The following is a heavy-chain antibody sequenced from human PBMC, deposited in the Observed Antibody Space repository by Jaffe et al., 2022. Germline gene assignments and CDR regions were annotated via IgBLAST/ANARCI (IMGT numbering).Heavy chain of an antibody. J-gene: IGHJ4*02. Sequence: EVQLVESGGGLVKPGGSLRLSCAASGFTFSSYSMNWVRQAPGKGLEWVSSISSSSSYIYYADSVKGRFTISRDNAKNSLYLQMNSLRAEDTAVYYCARGGHSSSYKTEQLFDYWGQGTLVTVSS. CDR3: ARGGHSSSYKTEQLFDY. CDR1: GFTFSSYS. CDR2: ISSSSSYI. V-gene: IGHV3-21*01. D-gene: IGHD6-13*01.